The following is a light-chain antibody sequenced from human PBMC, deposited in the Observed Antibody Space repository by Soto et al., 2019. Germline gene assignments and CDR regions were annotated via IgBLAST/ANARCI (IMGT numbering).Light chain of an antibody. CDR3: SSYTSSSTLV. J-gene: IGLJ2*01. CDR2: EVS. Sequence: QSVLTQPPSVSGAPGQRVTLSCTGNSSNLGAGYDVHWYQHHPGKAPKVMIYEVSNRPSGISNRFSGSKAGNTASLTISGLQAEDEADYYCSSYTSSSTLVFGGGTKVTVL. V-gene: IGLV2-14*01. CDR1: SSNLGAGYD.